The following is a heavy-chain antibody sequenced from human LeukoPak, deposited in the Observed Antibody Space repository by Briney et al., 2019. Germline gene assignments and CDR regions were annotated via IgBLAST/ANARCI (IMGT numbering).Heavy chain of an antibody. J-gene: IGHJ4*02. CDR1: GHTFTNYD. V-gene: IGHV1-18*01. D-gene: IGHD2-2*01. Sequence: ASVKVSCKASGHTFTNYDISWVRQAPGQGLEWMGWISAYNGNINYAQNFQGRVTMTTDTSTSTAYMELRSLRSDDTAVYYCARGRYCSSTSCSPSFYFDFWGQGTLVTVSS. CDR3: ARGRYCSSTSCSPSFYFDF. CDR2: ISAYNGNI.